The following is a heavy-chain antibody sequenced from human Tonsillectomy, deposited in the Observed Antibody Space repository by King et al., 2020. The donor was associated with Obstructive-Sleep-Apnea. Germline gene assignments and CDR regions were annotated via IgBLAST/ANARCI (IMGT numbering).Heavy chain of an antibody. D-gene: IGHD3-22*01. CDR2: IYYSGST. Sequence: VQLQESGPGLVKPSETLSLTCTVSGGSISSYYWSWIRQPPGKGLEWIGYIYYSGSTNYNPSLKSRVTISVDTSKNQFSLKLSSVTAAATAVYYCARLGTGDDSSGYYYQGYWFDPWGQGTLVTVSS. J-gene: IGHJ5*02. CDR1: GGSISSYY. V-gene: IGHV4-59*08. CDR3: ARLGTGDDSSGYYYQGYWFDP.